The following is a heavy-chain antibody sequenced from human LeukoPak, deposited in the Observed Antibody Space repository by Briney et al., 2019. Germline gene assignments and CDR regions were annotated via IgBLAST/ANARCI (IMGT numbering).Heavy chain of an antibody. CDR1: GFIFNNYG. CDR2: ISNDGGGA. J-gene: IGHJ5*02. CDR3: AKGGSGYFLDL. D-gene: IGHD3-22*01. V-gene: IGHV3-23*01. Sequence: GGSLRLSCAASGFIFNNYGLIWVRQAPGKGLEWVSAISNDGGGATYADFVKGRFTISRDNSRNTLFLQMNSLRGDDTALYYCAKGGSGYFLDLWGQGTLVTVSS.